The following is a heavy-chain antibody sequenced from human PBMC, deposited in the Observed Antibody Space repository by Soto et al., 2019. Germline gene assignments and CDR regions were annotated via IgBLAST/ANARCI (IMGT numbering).Heavy chain of an antibody. J-gene: IGHJ5*02. D-gene: IGHD2-15*01. CDR2: INHSGST. CDR1: GGSFSGYY. Sequence: SETLSLTCAVYGGSFSGYYWSWIRQPPGKGLEWIGEINHSGSTNYNPSLKSRVTISVDTSKNQFSLKLSSVTAADTAVYYCARGWVVVAAQHKRRFDPWGQGTLVTVSS. V-gene: IGHV4-34*01. CDR3: ARGWVVVAAQHKRRFDP.